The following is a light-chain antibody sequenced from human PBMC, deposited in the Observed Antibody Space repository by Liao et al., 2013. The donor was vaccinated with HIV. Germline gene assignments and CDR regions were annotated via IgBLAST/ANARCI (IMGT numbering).Light chain of an antibody. V-gene: IGLV3-1*01. CDR2: QDN. J-gene: IGLJ2*01. Sequence: SYEMIQPPSVSVSPGETASISCSGEKLGDKFVCWYQHKPGQSPVLVIYQDNQRPSGIPERFSGSISGNTATLSISGTQAMDEADYYCQAWDSSVVFGGGTKLTVL. CDR3: QAWDSSVV. CDR1: KLGDKF.